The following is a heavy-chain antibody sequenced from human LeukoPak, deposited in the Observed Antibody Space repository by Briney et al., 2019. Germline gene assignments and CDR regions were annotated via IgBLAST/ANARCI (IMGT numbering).Heavy chain of an antibody. V-gene: IGHV1-24*01. CDR3: ATGAGWSNDFDY. D-gene: IGHD6-19*01. Sequence: ASVKVSCKASGGTFSSYAISWVRQAPGKGLEWMGGFDPEDGETIYAQKFQGRVTMTEDTSTDTAYMELSSLRSEDTAVYYCATGAGWSNDFDYWGQGTLVTVSS. CDR2: FDPEDGET. CDR1: GGTFSSYA. J-gene: IGHJ4*02.